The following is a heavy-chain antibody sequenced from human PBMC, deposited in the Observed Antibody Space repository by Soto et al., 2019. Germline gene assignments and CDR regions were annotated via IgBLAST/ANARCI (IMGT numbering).Heavy chain of an antibody. Sequence: SVKVSCKASGYTLTRYYVHWVRQAPGQGLEWMGIINPSGGATTSAQKFQGRVTMTRDMSTSTMYMELSGLTSEDTAVYYCTRRINTCYFDAWGQGTLVTVSS. CDR1: GYTLTRYY. CDR2: INPSGGAT. V-gene: IGHV1-46*01. CDR3: TRRINTCYFDA. D-gene: IGHD3-10*01. J-gene: IGHJ5*02.